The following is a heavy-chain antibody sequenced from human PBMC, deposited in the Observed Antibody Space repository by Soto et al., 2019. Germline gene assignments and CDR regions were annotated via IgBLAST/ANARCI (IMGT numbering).Heavy chain of an antibody. J-gene: IGHJ4*02. D-gene: IGHD5-18*01. Sequence: QVQLVQSGSEVKKPGSSVKVSCKASGGSFSSNPISWVRQAPGQGLEWMAGIIPIFATVHYAQKFQGRVTSTADESTSTAYMELTSLRSEGTAVYFCARGGRGYSSAPRYYFDYWGQGTLVTVSS. CDR1: GGSFSSNP. CDR3: ARGGRGYSSAPRYYFDY. CDR2: IIPIFATV. V-gene: IGHV1-69*01.